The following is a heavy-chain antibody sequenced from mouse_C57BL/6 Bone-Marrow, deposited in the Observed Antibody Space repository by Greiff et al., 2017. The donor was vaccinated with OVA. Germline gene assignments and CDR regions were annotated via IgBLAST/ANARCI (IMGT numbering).Heavy chain of an antibody. J-gene: IGHJ2*01. CDR2: IDPEDGDT. CDR3: TTVPITTVDYFDY. CDR1: GFNIKDSY. D-gene: IGHD1-1*01. V-gene: IGHV14-1*01. Sequence: EVQLQESGAELVRPGASVKLSCTASGFNIKDSYMHWVKQRPEQGLEWIGRIDPEDGDTEYAPKFQGKATMTADTSSNTAYLQLSSLTSEDTAVYYCTTVPITTVDYFDYWGQGTTLTVSS.